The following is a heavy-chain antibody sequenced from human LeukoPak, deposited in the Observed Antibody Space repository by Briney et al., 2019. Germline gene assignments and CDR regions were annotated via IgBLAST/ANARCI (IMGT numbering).Heavy chain of an antibody. D-gene: IGHD5-18*01. J-gene: IGHJ4*02. Sequence: GGSLRLSCAASGFTFSSYEMNWVRQAPGKGLEWVSYISSSGSTIYYADSVKGRFTISRDNSKNTVYLQMNSLRAEDTAVYYCANDLGWIQLNLGRGQGTLVTVSS. V-gene: IGHV3-48*03. CDR2: ISSSGSTI. CDR1: GFTFSSYE. CDR3: ANDLGWIQLNLG.